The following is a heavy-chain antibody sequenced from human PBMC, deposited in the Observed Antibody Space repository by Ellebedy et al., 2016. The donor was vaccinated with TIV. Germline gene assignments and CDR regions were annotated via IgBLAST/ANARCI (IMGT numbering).Heavy chain of an antibody. CDR3: ARDDVGSVTMGIADY. Sequence: ASVKVSXKASGYTFVNYGISWVRQAPGQGLEWMGWISPKNVDTNYAQKFQGRVTMTTDTSTRTAFLELRKLRPDDMAVYYCARDDVGSVTMGIADYWGQGTLLTVSS. V-gene: IGHV1-18*03. D-gene: IGHD3-10*01. CDR2: ISPKNVDT. J-gene: IGHJ4*02. CDR1: GYTFVNYG.